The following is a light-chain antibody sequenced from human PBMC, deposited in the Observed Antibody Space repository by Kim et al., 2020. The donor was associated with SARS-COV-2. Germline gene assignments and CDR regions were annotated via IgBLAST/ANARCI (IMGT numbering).Light chain of an antibody. CDR1: NRNSTYD. V-gene: IGLV4-69*01. J-gene: IGLJ3*02. CDR3: QTWGSGIWV. Sequence: ASVTVTCTRGNRNSTYDKGGKQQQQQKAQRFMMNPDDNGAHSGGDGNPDRFSGSSSGAELSLTSSGLQSEDEADYYCQTWGSGIWVFGGGTQLTVL. CDR2: PDDNGAH.